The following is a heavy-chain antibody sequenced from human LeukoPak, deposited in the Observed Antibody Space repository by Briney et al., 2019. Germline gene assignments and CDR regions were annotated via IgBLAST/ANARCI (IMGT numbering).Heavy chain of an antibody. V-gene: IGHV1-3*01. CDR2: INAGNGNT. CDR3: ASNYYGSGSPLV. D-gene: IGHD3-10*01. Sequence: ASVKVSCKASGYTFTSYAMHWVRQAPGQRLDWMGWINAGNGNTKYSQKFQGRVTITRDTSASTAYMELSSLRSEDTAVYYCASNYYGSGSPLVWGQGTLVTVSS. J-gene: IGHJ4*02. CDR1: GYTFTSYA.